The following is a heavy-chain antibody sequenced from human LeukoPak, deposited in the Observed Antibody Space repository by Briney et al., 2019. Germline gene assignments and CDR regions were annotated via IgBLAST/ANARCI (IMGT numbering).Heavy chain of an antibody. Sequence: GGSLRLSCAVSGFTFSSYWMNWVRQAPGKGLEWVANIKEDGSEKYYVDSVRGRFTISRDNAKNSLYLQMNSLRAEDTAVYYCARGGSYLSAFNIWGQGTMVTVSS. CDR2: IKEDGSEK. V-gene: IGHV3-7*03. D-gene: IGHD1-26*01. CDR1: GFTFSSYW. CDR3: ARGGSYLSAFNI. J-gene: IGHJ3*02.